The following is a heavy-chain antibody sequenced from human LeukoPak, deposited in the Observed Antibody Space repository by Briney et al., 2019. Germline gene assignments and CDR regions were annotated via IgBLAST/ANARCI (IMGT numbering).Heavy chain of an antibody. CDR2: ISGSGGST. CDR3: AKFTSSGWSVDY. CDR1: GFIFSSYA. J-gene: IGHJ4*02. Sequence: GGSLRLSCAGSGFIFSSYAMTWVRQAPGKGLEWVSVISGSGGSTYYADSVKGRFTISRDNSKSTLYLQMNSLRAEETAVYYCAKFTSSGWSVDYWGQGTLVTVSS. V-gene: IGHV3-23*01. D-gene: IGHD6-19*01.